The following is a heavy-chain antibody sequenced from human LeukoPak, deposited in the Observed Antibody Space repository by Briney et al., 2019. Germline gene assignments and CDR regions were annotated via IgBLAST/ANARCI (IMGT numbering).Heavy chain of an antibody. CDR2: ISSSGSTI. CDR1: GFTFSDYY. V-gene: IGHV3-11*04. CDR3: ARDVKDKDYYYYYMDV. J-gene: IGHJ6*03. Sequence: GGSLRLSCAASGFTFSDYYMSWIRQAPGKGPEWVSYISSSGSTIYYADSVKGRFTISRDNAKNSLYLQMNSLRAEDTAVYYCARDVKDKDYYYYYMDVWGKGTTVTVSS.